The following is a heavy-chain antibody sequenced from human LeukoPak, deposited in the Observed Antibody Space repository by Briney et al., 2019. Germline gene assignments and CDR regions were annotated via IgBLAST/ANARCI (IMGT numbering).Heavy chain of an antibody. Sequence: PGGSLRLSCEGSGFTFITCSLKWVRQAPGKGLEWVACISYSSSFLDYADSLKGRFTISRDNTENSVYLEMNSLRYEDTAAYFCARGGDGPTSSLDFWGQGTLVTVSS. CDR2: ISYSSSFL. V-gene: IGHV3-21*06. CDR1: GFTFITCS. CDR3: ARGGDGPTSSLDF. J-gene: IGHJ4*02.